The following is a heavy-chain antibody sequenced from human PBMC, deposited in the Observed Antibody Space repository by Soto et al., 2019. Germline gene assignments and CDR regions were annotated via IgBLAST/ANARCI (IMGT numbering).Heavy chain of an antibody. CDR3: AKGPILWLFPFDY. Sequence: PGGSLRLSCAASGFTFSSYAMSWVRQAPGKGLEWVSAISGSGGSTYYADSVKGRFTISRDNSKNTLYLQMSSLRAEDTAVYYCAKGPILWLFPFDYWGQGTLVTVSS. CDR2: ISGSGGST. D-gene: IGHD3-22*01. J-gene: IGHJ4*02. CDR1: GFTFSSYA. V-gene: IGHV3-23*01.